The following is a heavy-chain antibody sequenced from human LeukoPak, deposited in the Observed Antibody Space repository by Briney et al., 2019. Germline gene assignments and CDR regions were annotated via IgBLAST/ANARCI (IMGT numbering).Heavy chain of an antibody. CDR1: GFTFSSYA. V-gene: IGHV3-64*01. CDR2: ISSNGGST. CDR3: ARGWMGY. J-gene: IGHJ4*02. Sequence: GGSLRLSCAASGFTFSSYAMHWVRQAPGKGLEYVSAISSNGGSTYYANSAKGRFTISRDNSKNTLYLQMGSLRAEDMAVYYCARGWMGYWGQGTLVTVSS. D-gene: IGHD5-12*01.